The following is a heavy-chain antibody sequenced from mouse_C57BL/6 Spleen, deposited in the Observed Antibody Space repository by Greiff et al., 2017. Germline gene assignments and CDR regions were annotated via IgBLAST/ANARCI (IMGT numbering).Heavy chain of an antibody. D-gene: IGHD1-1*01. Sequence: QVQLQQSGTELVKPGASVKLSCKASGYTFTSYWMHWVKQRPGQGLEWIGNINPSNGGTNYNEKFKSKATLTVDKSSSTAYMQLSSLTSEDSAVYYCARAYGSSYGWYFDVWGTGTTVTVSS. J-gene: IGHJ1*03. CDR1: GYTFTSYW. CDR3: ARAYGSSYGWYFDV. V-gene: IGHV1-53*01. CDR2: INPSNGGT.